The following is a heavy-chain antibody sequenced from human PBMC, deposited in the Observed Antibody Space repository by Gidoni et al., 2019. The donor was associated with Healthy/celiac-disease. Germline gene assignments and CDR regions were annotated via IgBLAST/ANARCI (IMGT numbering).Heavy chain of an antibody. J-gene: IGHJ6*02. CDR2: ISSSSSTI. CDR3: ARLAYSSSWYYSSGVYYGMDV. CDR1: GFTFSSYS. V-gene: IGHV3-48*01. D-gene: IGHD6-13*01. Sequence: EVQLVESGGGLVQPGGSLRLSCAASGFTFSSYSLNWVRQAPGKGLAWVSYISSSSSTIYYADSVKGRFTISRDNAKNSLYLQMNSLRAEDTAVYYCARLAYSSSWYYSSGVYYGMDVWGQGTTVTVSS.